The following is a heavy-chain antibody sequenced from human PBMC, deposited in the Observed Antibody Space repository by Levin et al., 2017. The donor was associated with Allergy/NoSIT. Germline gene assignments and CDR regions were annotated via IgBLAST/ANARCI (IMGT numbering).Heavy chain of an antibody. V-gene: IGHV3-30-3*01. Sequence: LSLTCAASGFTFSSYAMHWVRQAPGKGLEWVAVISYDGSNKYYADSVKGRFTISRDNSKNTLYLQMNSLRAEDTAVYYCFFLIAVAGLHWGQGTLVTVSS. CDR3: FFLIAVAGLH. J-gene: IGHJ4*02. D-gene: IGHD6-19*01. CDR1: GFTFSSYA. CDR2: ISYDGSNK.